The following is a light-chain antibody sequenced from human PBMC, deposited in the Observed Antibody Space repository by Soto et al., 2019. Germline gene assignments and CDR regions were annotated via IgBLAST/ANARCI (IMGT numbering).Light chain of an antibody. CDR3: SSYISNSHV. J-gene: IGLJ1*01. CDR1: SSDVGDYNY. CDR2: DVS. V-gene: IGLV2-14*03. Sequence: QSVLTQPASVSGSPGQSITISCTGTSSDVGDYNYVSWYQHHPGKAPKLMIYDVSYRPSGVSNRFSGSKSGNTASLTISGLQADDEADYYCSSYISNSHVFGTGTKLTVL.